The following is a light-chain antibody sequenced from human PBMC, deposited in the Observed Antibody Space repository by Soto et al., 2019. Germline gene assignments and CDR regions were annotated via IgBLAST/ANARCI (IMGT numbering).Light chain of an antibody. CDR1: SSNIGAGYD. CDR2: ANN. V-gene: IGLV1-40*01. CDR3: QSYDSSLSGYV. Sequence: QPVLTQPPSVSGAPGQRVTISCTGSSSNIGAGYDVHWYQQLPGTAPKLLIYANNNRPSGVPDRFSDSKSGTSASLAITGLQAEDEADYYCQSYDSSLSGYVFGAGTKLTVL. J-gene: IGLJ1*01.